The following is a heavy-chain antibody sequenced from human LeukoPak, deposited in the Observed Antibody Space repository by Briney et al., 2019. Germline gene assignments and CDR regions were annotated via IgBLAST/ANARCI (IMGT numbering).Heavy chain of an antibody. CDR3: ARLLQGWELNYYYSYVDV. CDR2: ISAYNGNT. V-gene: IGHV1-18*01. J-gene: IGHJ6*03. CDR1: GYTFTSYG. Sequence: GASVKVSCKASGYTFTSYGISWVRQAPGQGLEWMGWISAYNGNTNYAQKLQGRVTMTTDTSTTTAYMELRSLRSDDTAAYYCARLLQGWELNYYYSYVDVWGKGTTVTISS. D-gene: IGHD4-23*01.